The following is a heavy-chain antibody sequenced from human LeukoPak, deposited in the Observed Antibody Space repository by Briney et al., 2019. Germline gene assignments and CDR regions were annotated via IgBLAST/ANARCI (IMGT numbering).Heavy chain of an antibody. V-gene: IGHV3-53*01. Sequence: GGSLRLSCATSGFIVSSRYMSWVRQAPGKGLEWVSAIYSGVGTNYADSVKGRFTISRDNSRNTLYLQMNSLRAEDTAVYYCVRAENGMDVWGRGTAVTVS. CDR3: VRAENGMDV. J-gene: IGHJ6*02. CDR2: IYSGVGT. CDR1: GFIVSSRY.